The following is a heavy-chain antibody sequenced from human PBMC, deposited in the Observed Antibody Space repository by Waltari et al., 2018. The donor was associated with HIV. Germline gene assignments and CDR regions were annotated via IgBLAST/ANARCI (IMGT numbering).Heavy chain of an antibody. CDR2: IKQDGSEK. J-gene: IGHJ4*02. D-gene: IGHD5-12*01. CDR1: GFTFSSYW. CDR3: ARDWPNSGYDSDY. Sequence: EVQLVESGGGLVQPGGSLSLSCAASGFTFSSYWLSWVRTGPGKGLEWVANIKQDGSEKYYVDSVKGRFTISRDNAKNSLYLQMNSLRAEDTAVYYCARDWPNSGYDSDYWGQGTLVTVSS. V-gene: IGHV3-7*01.